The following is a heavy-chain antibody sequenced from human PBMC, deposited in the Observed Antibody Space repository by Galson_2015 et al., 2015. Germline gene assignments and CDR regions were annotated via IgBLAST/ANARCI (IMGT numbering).Heavy chain of an antibody. Sequence: ETLSLTCTVSGGSISSYYWSWIRQPPGKGLEWIGYIYYSGSTNYNPSLKSRVTISVDTSKNQFSLKLSSVTAADTAVYYCARSYDSSGYYYDAFDIWGQGTMVTVSS. CDR2: IYYSGST. V-gene: IGHV4-59*01. CDR3: ARSYDSSGYYYDAFDI. CDR1: GGSISSYY. D-gene: IGHD3-22*01. J-gene: IGHJ3*02.